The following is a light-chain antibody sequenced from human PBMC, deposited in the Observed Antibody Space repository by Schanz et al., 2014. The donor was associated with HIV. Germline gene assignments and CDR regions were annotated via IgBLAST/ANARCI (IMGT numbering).Light chain of an antibody. J-gene: IGKJ1*01. Sequence: DIVMTQSPATLSVSPGERATLSCRASQSVSSNLAWYQQKPGQAPRLLIYGASSRATGIPARFSGSGSGTEFTLTISSLQSDDFATYYCQQYAVSSWTFGLGTKVEIK. CDR1: QSVSSN. V-gene: IGKV3-15*01. CDR3: QQYAVSSWT. CDR2: GAS.